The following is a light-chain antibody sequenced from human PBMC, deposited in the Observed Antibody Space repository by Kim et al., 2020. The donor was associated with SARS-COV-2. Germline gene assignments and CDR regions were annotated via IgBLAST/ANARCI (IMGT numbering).Light chain of an antibody. V-gene: IGKV4-1*01. CDR3: QQYYSTPYT. CDR2: WAS. Sequence: RATIDCKSSQSVLYSSNNKNYLDWYQQKQGQPTKLLIYWASTREYGVPDRCSGSGAGTDFTLNISSLQAEDVAVYYCQQYYSTPYTFGQGTKLEI. CDR1: QSVLYSSNNKNY. J-gene: IGKJ2*01.